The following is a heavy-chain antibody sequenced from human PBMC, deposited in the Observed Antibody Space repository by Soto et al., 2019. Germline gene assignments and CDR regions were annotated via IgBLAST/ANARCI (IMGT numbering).Heavy chain of an antibody. D-gene: IGHD6-19*01. J-gene: IGHJ3*02. V-gene: IGHV3-11*01. CDR3: ATENHSSAIGQGRAYHDAFDI. Sequence: PGGSLRLSCAASGFTFSDYYMSWIRQAPGKGLEWVSYISSSGSTIYYADSVKGRFTISRDNAKNSLYLQMNSLRAEDTAVYYCATENHSSAIGQGRAYHDAFDIWGQGTMVTVSS. CDR2: ISSSGSTI. CDR1: GFTFSDYY.